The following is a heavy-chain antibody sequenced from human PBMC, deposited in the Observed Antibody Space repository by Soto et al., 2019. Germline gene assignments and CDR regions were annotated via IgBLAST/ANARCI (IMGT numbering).Heavy chain of an antibody. V-gene: IGHV3-74*01. D-gene: IGHD3-3*01. J-gene: IGHJ3*02. CDR2: IKTDGSST. CDR3: ARDRSTIYAFDI. Sequence: GGSLRLSCAASGFTFSSNYMHWVRQAPGKGLVWVSRIKTDGSSTTYADSVRGRFTISRDNAQNTLYLQMSSLRAEDTAVYYCARDRSTIYAFDIWGQGTMVTVSS. CDR1: GFTFSSNY.